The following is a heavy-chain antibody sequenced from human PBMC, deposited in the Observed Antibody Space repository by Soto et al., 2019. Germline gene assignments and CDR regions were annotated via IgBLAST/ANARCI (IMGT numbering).Heavy chain of an antibody. J-gene: IGHJ5*02. CDR2: IIPIFGTA. CDR1: GGTFSSYA. V-gene: IGHV1-69*01. CDR3: ASDPYNWNDVVGWNWFDP. D-gene: IGHD1-20*01. Sequence: QVQLVQSGAEVKKPGSSVKVSCKASGGTFSSYAISWVRQAPGQGLEWMGGIIPIFGTANYAQKLQGRVTITADESTSTAYMELSSLRSEDTAVYYCASDPYNWNDVVGWNWFDPWGQGTLVTVSS.